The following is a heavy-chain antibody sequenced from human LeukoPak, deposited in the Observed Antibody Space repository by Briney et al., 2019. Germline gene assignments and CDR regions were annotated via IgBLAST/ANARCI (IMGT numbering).Heavy chain of an antibody. Sequence: SETLSLTCTVSGGSISSYCWSWIRQPAGEGLEWIGRIYTSGSTNYNPSLKSRVTMSVDTSKNQFSLKLSSVTAADTAVYYCARDLSLASKKPFWSGYLTDAFDIWGQGTMVTVSS. J-gene: IGHJ3*02. V-gene: IGHV4-4*07. CDR1: GGSISSYC. CDR2: IYTSGST. D-gene: IGHD3-3*01. CDR3: ARDLSLASKKPFWSGYLTDAFDI.